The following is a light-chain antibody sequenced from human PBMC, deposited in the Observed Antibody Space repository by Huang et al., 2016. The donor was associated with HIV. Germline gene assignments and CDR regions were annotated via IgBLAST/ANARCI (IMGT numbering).Light chain of an antibody. J-gene: IGKJ2*01. V-gene: IGKV2-28*01. CDR2: LGS. CDR3: MQALQTPYT. CDR1: QSLLHSNGYSY. Sequence: DIVMTQSPLSLPVTPGERASISCRSSQSLLHSNGYSYLDWYLQKQGPSPRLLIYLGSNRASGVPDRFSGSGSGTDFTLKISRVEAEDVGVYYCMQALQTPYTFGQGTKLEIK.